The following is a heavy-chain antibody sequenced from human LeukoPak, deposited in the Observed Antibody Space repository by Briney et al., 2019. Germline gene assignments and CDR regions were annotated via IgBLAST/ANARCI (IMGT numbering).Heavy chain of an antibody. CDR2: ISRSGEST. CDR1: GFTFSGFA. Sequence: GGSLRLSCAASGFTFSGFAMSWIRQAPGKGLEWVSSISRSGESTFYADSVRGRFTISRDNSKNTVSLQMESLRAEDTAIYYCARDERLLSFLKWGQGTLVTVSS. V-gene: IGHV3-23*01. J-gene: IGHJ4*02. CDR3: ARDERLLSFLK. D-gene: IGHD3-3*01.